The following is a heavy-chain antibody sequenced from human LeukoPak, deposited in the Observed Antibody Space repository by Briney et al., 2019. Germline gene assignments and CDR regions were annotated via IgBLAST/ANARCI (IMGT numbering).Heavy chain of an antibody. V-gene: IGHV3-53*01. CDR3: ARDYYGYKSQYYFDY. J-gene: IGHJ4*02. CDR1: GFTVSSNY. D-gene: IGHD5-24*01. Sequence: GGSLRLSCAASGFTVSSNYMSWVRQAPGKGLEWVSVIYSGGSTYYADSVKGRLTISRDNSKNTLYLQMNSLRAEDTAVYYCARDYYGYKSQYYFDYWGQGTLVTVSS. CDR2: IYSGGST.